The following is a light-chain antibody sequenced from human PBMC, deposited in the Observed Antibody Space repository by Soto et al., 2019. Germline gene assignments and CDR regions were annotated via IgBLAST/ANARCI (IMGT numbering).Light chain of an antibody. J-gene: IGKJ1*01. Sequence: DIVLTQSPGTLSLSPGARAPLSCRASQSVSSNHLAWSQQNPGQAPRLLIYGGSSRATGIPVRFSGSGSETDFTLTITRLEPEDFAVYYCQQYSSSRTFGQGTKVDNK. CDR2: GGS. V-gene: IGKV3-20*01. CDR1: QSVSSNH. CDR3: QQYSSSRT.